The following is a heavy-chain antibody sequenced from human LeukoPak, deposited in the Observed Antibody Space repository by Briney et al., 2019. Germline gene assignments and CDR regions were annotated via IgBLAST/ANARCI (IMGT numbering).Heavy chain of an antibody. CDR3: ARDRTGYYGSGSYYMGWFDP. CDR2: ISYEGRNK. D-gene: IGHD3-10*01. Sequence: GGSLRLSCAASGFTFSRYAMDWVGQAPGKGLEGVADISYEGRNKYYADSVKGRFTISRDNSKNTLYLQMNSLRAEDTAVHYCARDRTGYYGSGSYYMGWFDPWGQGTLVTVSS. V-gene: IGHV3-30*04. CDR1: GFTFSRYA. J-gene: IGHJ5*02.